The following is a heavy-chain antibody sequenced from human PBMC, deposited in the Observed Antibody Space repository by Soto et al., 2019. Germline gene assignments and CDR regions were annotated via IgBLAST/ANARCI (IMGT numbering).Heavy chain of an antibody. Sequence: ASVKVSCKASGYTITSYGISWVRQAPGQGLEWMGWISTYNGNTNYAQKLQGRVTMTTNTSTSTAYMELRSLRSDDTAVYYCARDRGYSGNFDYWGQGTLVTVSS. CDR2: ISTYNGNT. CDR1: GYTITSYG. CDR3: ARDRGYSGNFDY. V-gene: IGHV1-18*01. D-gene: IGHD5-12*01. J-gene: IGHJ4*02.